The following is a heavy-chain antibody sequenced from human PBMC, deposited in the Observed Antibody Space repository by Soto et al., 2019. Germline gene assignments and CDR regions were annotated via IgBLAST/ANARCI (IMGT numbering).Heavy chain of an antibody. D-gene: IGHD4-17*01. CDR3: ATRAPRDGDTY. J-gene: IGHJ4*02. CDR2: VYHSGIT. Sequence: QVQLQESGPGLVKPSETLSLTCDVSGDSISSPTWWTWVRQPPGKVLEWIGAVYHSGITNHNSSLVRRVTISVDKSKNQFSLGLTSVTAADTAVYYCATRAPRDGDTYWGEGTLVPVSS. CDR1: GDSISSPTW. V-gene: IGHV4-4*02.